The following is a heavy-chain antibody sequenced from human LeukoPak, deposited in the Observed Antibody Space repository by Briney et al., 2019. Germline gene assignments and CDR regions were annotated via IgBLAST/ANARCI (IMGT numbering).Heavy chain of an antibody. J-gene: IGHJ5*02. CDR2: ISAYNGNT. V-gene: IGHV1-18*01. CDR1: GYTFTTYG. CDR3: ARDLGVRRANWFDP. Sequence: ASVKVSCKASGYTFTTYGFTWVRQAPGQGLEWMGWISAYNGNTNYAQKLQGRVTMTTDTSTSTAYMELRSLRSDDTAVYYCARDLGVRRANWFDPWGQGTLVTVSS. D-gene: IGHD3-10*01.